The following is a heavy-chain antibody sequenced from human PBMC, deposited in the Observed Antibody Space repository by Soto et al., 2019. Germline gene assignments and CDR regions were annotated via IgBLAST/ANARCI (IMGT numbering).Heavy chain of an antibody. Sequence: GGSLRLSCAASGFTFSSYSMNWVRQAPGKGLEWVSSISSSSSYIYYADSVKGRFTISRDNAKNSLYLQMNSLRAEDTAVYYCARDPGYYGSGSYYSEAFDIWGQGTMVTVSS. D-gene: IGHD3-10*01. J-gene: IGHJ3*02. V-gene: IGHV3-21*01. CDR2: ISSSSSYI. CDR3: ARDPGYYGSGSYYSEAFDI. CDR1: GFTFSSYS.